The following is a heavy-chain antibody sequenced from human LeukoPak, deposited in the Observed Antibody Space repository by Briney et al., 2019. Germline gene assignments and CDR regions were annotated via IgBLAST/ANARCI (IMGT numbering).Heavy chain of an antibody. Sequence: PGGSLRLSCAASGFTFSSYSMNWVRQAPGKGLEWVAVISYDGSNKYYADSVKGRFTISRDNSKNTLYLQMNSLRAEDTAVYYCARESGSYGNNWFDPWGQGTLVTVSS. CDR2: ISYDGSNK. CDR1: GFTFSSYS. V-gene: IGHV3-30*03. J-gene: IGHJ5*02. D-gene: IGHD1-26*01. CDR3: ARESGSYGNNWFDP.